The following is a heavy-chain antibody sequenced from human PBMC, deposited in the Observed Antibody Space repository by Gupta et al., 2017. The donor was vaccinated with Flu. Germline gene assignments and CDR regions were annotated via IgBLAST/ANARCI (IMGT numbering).Heavy chain of an antibody. Sequence: EIQLVESGGGLVQPGRSLRLSCATSGFTFDNYAMHWVRQGPGKGPEWVSGISWNSDRIGYADSVKGRFTISRDNAENSLYLQMNSLRTEDTAFYYCAKDLCSGVSCHPARWGQGTLVTVSS. J-gene: IGHJ4*02. CDR2: ISWNSDRI. D-gene: IGHD2-15*01. V-gene: IGHV3-9*01. CDR3: AKDLCSGVSCHPAR. CDR1: GFTFDNYA.